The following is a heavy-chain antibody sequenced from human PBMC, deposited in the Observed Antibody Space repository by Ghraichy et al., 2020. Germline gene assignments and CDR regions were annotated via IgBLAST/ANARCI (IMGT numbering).Heavy chain of an antibody. Sequence: GGYLRLSCAASGFTFSSYEMNWVRQAPGKGLEWVSCISSSGSTTYYADSVKGRFTISRDNAKNSLYLQMNSLRAEDTAIYYCARGSYYYDTTGYLDYWGQGTLVTVSS. D-gene: IGHD3-22*01. J-gene: IGHJ4*02. V-gene: IGHV3-48*03. CDR1: GFTFSSYE. CDR3: ARGSYYYDTTGYLDY. CDR2: ISSSGSTT.